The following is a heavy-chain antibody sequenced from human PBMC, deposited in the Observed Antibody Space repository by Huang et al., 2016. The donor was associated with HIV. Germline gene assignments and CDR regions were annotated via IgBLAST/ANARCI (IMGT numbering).Heavy chain of an antibody. CDR2: ILYNGST. J-gene: IGHJ6*03. CDR3: ARHREGPVAYYSGWGSHLNYMDV. Sequence: QLLLQESGPGLVKPSEALALTCAVSGGSIRSSDYHWGWIRQPPGKGLEWIGSILYNGSTHYSPALKSRVNRAVDTSKNLFFLNLTSMTAADTAVYYCARHREGPVAYYSGWGSHLNYMDVWGRGRTVVVSS. V-gene: IGHV4-39*01. D-gene: IGHD3-10*01. CDR1: GGSIRSSDYH.